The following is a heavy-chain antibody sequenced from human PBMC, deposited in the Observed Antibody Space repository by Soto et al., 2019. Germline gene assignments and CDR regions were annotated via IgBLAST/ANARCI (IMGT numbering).Heavy chain of an antibody. CDR2: ITGSGGYT. J-gene: IGHJ6*02. CDR3: AKVRDYDILSGRENYYYYSGRDV. Sequence: EVQLLESGGGLVQPGGSLRLSCAASGFTFSSYAMSWVRQAPGKGLEWVSDITGSGGYTFYADSVTGRFTISRDNSKNTLYLHRSILRAEATALYYCAKVRDYDILSGRENYYYYSGRDVWGQGTTVTVSS. V-gene: IGHV3-23*01. CDR1: GFTFSSYA. D-gene: IGHD3-9*01.